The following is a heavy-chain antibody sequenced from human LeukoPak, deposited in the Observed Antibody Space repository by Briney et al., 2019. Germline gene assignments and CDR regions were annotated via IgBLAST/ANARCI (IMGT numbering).Heavy chain of an antibody. Sequence: SETLSLTCTVSGGSISSSSYYWGWIRQPPGKGLEWIGSIYYSGSTYYNPSLKSRVTISVDTSKNQFSLKLSSVTAADTAVYYCARATYSGSLNYWGQGTLVTVSS. D-gene: IGHD1-26*01. V-gene: IGHV4-39*01. CDR2: IYYSGST. CDR3: ARATYSGSLNY. CDR1: GGSISSSSYY. J-gene: IGHJ4*02.